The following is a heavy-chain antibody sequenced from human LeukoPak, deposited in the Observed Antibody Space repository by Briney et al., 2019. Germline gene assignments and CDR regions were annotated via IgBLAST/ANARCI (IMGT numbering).Heavy chain of an antibody. J-gene: IGHJ4*02. V-gene: IGHV1-3*01. D-gene: IGHD5-18*01. Sequence: ASVKVSCKASGYTFIRYSMHWVRQAPGQRLEWMGWINDGNDNTKYSQKFQGRVTITRDTSASTIYMELSSLTSGDTAVYYCARPDTTMGSPFEYWGQGTLVTVSS. CDR3: ARPDTTMGSPFEY. CDR1: GYTFIRYS. CDR2: INDGNDNT.